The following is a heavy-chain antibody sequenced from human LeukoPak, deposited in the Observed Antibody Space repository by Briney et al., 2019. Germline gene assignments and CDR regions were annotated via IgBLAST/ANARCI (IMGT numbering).Heavy chain of an antibody. J-gene: IGHJ6*02. Sequence: ASVTVSCKASGYIFTSYGINWVRQAPGQGPEWMGWISANNGNTNYAQKLQGRVTMTTDTFTSTAYMELRSLRSDDTAVYYCARDGATVTTPYYYYGMDVWGQGTTVTVSS. CDR2: ISANNGNT. V-gene: IGHV1-18*04. CDR3: ARDGATVTTPYYYYGMDV. CDR1: GYIFTSYG. D-gene: IGHD4-17*01.